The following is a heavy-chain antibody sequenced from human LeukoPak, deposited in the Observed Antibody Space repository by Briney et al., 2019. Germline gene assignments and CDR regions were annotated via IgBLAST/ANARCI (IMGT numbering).Heavy chain of an antibody. Sequence: VESLAISCKGSGYSFTNYWIGWVRQMPGKALEWMGIIYSSDSDNRYSPSFHGHVTISADKSISTAHLHWSSLEASDTAMYYCASSSSSRYLFDYWGQGTMVTVSS. D-gene: IGHD6-13*01. CDR3: ASSSSSRYLFDY. CDR2: IYSSDSDN. J-gene: IGHJ4*02. V-gene: IGHV5-51*01. CDR1: GYSFTNYW.